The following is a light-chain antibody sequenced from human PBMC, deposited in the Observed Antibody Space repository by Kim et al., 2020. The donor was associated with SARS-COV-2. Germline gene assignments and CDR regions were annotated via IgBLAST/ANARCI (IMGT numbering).Light chain of an antibody. V-gene: IGLV3-1*01. CDR2: QDE. J-gene: IGLJ2*01. CDR3: QVWESTTTV. CDR1: RMGNKY. Sequence: VSPGQTASITCSGERMGNKYVWWYQKKPGQSPVVVMYQDERRPSGIPERFSGYNSGNTATLTISGTQAMDEADYYCQVWESTTTVFGGGTQLTVL.